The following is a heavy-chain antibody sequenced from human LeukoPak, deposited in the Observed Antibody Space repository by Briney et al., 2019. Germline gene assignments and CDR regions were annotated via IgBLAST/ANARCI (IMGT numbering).Heavy chain of an antibody. V-gene: IGHV3-23*01. J-gene: IGHJ4*02. CDR3: AKPYSSGWYGGRPVDY. Sequence: GGSLRLSCAASGFTFSSYAMSWVRQAPGKGLEWVSAISGSGGSTYYADSVKGRFTISRDNSKNTLYLQMNSLRAEDTAVYYCAKPYSSGWYGGRPVDYWGQGTLVTVSS. CDR1: GFTFSSYA. D-gene: IGHD6-19*01. CDR2: ISGSGGST.